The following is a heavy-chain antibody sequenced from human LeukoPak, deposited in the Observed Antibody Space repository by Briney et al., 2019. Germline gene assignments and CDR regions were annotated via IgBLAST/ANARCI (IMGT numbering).Heavy chain of an antibody. D-gene: IGHD2-15*01. V-gene: IGHV4-59*01. Sequence: SETLSLTCTVAGGSISSYYWSWIRQPPGKGLEWIGDIYYSGSTNYNPSLKSRVTISVDASKNQFSLKLSSVTAADTAVYYCAGYCSGGSCHGREGALDIWGQGTMVTVSS. CDR1: GGSISSYY. J-gene: IGHJ3*02. CDR3: AGYCSGGSCHGREGALDI. CDR2: IYYSGST.